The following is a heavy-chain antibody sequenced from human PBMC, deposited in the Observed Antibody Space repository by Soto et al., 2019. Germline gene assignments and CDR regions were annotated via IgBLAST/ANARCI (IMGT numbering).Heavy chain of an antibody. Sequence: SVKISCKAIGSTFTGQFIHCVRQAPAQGLEWMGWINPNSGAANFAQKFQGRVTMTRDTSINTAYMELMSLRSDDTAMYYCTRGRFDRFLWKDYWGQGTLVTVSS. D-gene: IGHD1-1*01. J-gene: IGHJ4*02. CDR1: GSTFTGQF. CDR3: TRGRFDRFLWKDY. V-gene: IGHV1-2*02. CDR2: INPNSGAA.